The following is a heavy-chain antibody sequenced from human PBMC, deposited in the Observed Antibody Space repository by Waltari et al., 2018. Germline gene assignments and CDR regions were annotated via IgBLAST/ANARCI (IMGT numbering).Heavy chain of an antibody. CDR3: AREGDYYDSSGYYYPYYFDY. CDR1: GGTFSSYA. J-gene: IGHJ4*02. V-gene: IGHV1-69*13. D-gene: IGHD3-22*01. CDR2: IIPIFGTA. Sequence: QVQLVQSGAEVKKPGSSVKVSCKASGGTFSSYAISWVRQAPGQGLEWMGGIIPIFGTANYAQKFQGRVTITADESTSTAYMELSSLRSEDTAVYYCAREGDYYDSSGYYYPYYFDYWGQGTLVTVSS.